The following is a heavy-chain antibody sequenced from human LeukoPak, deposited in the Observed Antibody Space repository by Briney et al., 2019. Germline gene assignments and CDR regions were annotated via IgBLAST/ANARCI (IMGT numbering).Heavy chain of an antibody. Sequence: GGSLRLSCAASGFTSSSYSMTWVRQAPGKGLEWVSSISSSSSYIYYADSVKGRFTIFRDNSNNTLFLQMNSLRPEDTAIYYCARHPGDFTGIVNYYYMDVWGKGTTVTVSS. CDR3: ARHPGDFTGIVNYYYMDV. D-gene: IGHD1-26*01. CDR2: ISSSSSYI. V-gene: IGHV3-21*01. CDR1: GFTSSSYS. J-gene: IGHJ6*03.